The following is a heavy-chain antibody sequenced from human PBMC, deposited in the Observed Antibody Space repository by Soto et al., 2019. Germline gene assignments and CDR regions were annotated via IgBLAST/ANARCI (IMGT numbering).Heavy chain of an antibody. Sequence: GASVKVSCKASGGTFSSYAISWVRQAPGQGLEWMGGIIPIFGTANYAQKFQGRVTITADESTSTAYMELSSLRSEDTAVYYCAREAQLTEYYYGLDVWGQGTTRTVSS. V-gene: IGHV1-69*13. CDR1: GGTFSSYA. D-gene: IGHD1-1*01. J-gene: IGHJ6*02. CDR3: AREAQLTEYYYGLDV. CDR2: IIPIFGTA.